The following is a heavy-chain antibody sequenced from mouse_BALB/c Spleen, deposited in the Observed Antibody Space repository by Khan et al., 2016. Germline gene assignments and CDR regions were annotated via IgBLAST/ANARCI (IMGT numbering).Heavy chain of an antibody. D-gene: IGHD2-4*01. CDR3: ARSPYDYDVGYAY. J-gene: IGHJ3*01. Sequence: VQLQQPGAELVKPGASVKLSCTASGFNIKDTYMHWVKQRPEQGLEWIGRIDPANGNTKSDPKFQGKATITADQSSNTAYLQLSRLTSEDTAVYYCARSPYDYDVGYAYWGQGTLVTVSA. CDR2: IDPANGNT. V-gene: IGHV14-3*02. CDR1: GFNIKDTY.